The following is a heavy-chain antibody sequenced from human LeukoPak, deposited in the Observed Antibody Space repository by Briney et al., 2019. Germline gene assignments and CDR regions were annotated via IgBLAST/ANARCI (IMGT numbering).Heavy chain of an antibody. V-gene: IGHV4-39*07. CDR2: IYYSGST. Sequence: KPSETLSLTCTVSGGSISSSSYYWGWIRQPPGKGLEWIGSIYYSGSTNYNPSLKSRVTISVDTSKNQFSLKLSSVTAADTAVYYCARDGGYCSGGSCYGYWGQGTLVTVSS. CDR3: ARDGGYCSGGSCYGY. D-gene: IGHD2-15*01. J-gene: IGHJ4*02. CDR1: GGSISSSSYY.